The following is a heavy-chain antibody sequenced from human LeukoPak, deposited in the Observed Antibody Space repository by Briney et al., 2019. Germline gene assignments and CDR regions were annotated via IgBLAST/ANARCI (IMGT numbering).Heavy chain of an antibody. CDR1: GYTFTNFG. J-gene: IGHJ3*02. CDR3: ARAGGWAREDYKADAFDI. V-gene: IGHV1-18*01. CDR2: ISAYNGNT. Sequence: ASVKVSCKAPGYTFTNFGISWVRQAPGQGLEWMGCISAYNGNTNYAQKVQGRVTMTTDTSTSTAYMELRSLRSDDTAVYYCARAGGWAREDYKADAFDIWGQGTMVTVSS. D-gene: IGHD6-19*01.